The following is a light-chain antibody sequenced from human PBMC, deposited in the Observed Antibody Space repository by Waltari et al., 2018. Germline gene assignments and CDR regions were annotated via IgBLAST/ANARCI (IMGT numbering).Light chain of an antibody. J-gene: IGLJ2*01. CDR1: GNDVGGFNF. CDR3: SSFTTTFSLV. Sequence: QSALTQPASVSGSPGQSITISCTGTGNDVGGFNFFSWYQQHPGTVPKVLIYDVSKRPSGVSDRFSGSKSGNTASLTISGLQTEDEATYYCSSFTTTFSLVFGGGTDLTVL. V-gene: IGLV2-14*03. CDR2: DVS.